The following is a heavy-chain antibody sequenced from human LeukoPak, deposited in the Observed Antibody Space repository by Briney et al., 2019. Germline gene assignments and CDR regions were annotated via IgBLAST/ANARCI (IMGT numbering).Heavy chain of an antibody. V-gene: IGHV3-49*03. D-gene: IGHD2-21*02. Sequence: GGSLRLSCTASGFTFGDYAMSWFRQAPGKGLEWVGFIRSKAYGGTTEYAASVKGRFTISGDDSKSIAYLQMNSLKTEDTAVYYCTRSYCGGDCYSDYWGQGTLVTVSS. CDR1: GFTFGDYA. CDR3: TRSYCGGDCYSDY. J-gene: IGHJ4*02. CDR2: IRSKAYGGTT.